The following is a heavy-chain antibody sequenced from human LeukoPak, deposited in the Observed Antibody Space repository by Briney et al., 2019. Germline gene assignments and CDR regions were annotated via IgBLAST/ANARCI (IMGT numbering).Heavy chain of an antibody. CDR1: GSTLSNYW. V-gene: IGHV3-74*01. D-gene: IGHD6-13*01. CDR2: INSDGSRT. CDR3: ASGLYINSWGDY. Sequence: GGSLRLSCAAPGSTLSNYWMHWVRQAPGKGLEWVSRINSDGSRTNYADSVKGRFTISRDNAKNTLYLQMSSLRTEDTAVYYCASGLYINSWGDYWGQGTLVTVSS. J-gene: IGHJ4*02.